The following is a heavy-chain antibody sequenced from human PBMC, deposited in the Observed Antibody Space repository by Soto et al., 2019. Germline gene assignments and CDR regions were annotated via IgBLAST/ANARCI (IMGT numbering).Heavy chain of an antibody. V-gene: IGHV6-1*01. CDR3: AKELKGTPSFDF. Sequence: QEQLQQSGPGLVKSSQTLSLTCAISGDSVSSNNAAWNWIRQSPSRGLEWLGRTYYRSKWSNDYAVSVKRRITVNPDTSNNQFSLQLNPVTPGDTAGYFRAKELKGTPSFDFWGQGTMVTVPS. D-gene: IGHD1-7*01. CDR1: GDSVSSNNAA. CDR2: TYYRSKWSN. J-gene: IGHJ3*01.